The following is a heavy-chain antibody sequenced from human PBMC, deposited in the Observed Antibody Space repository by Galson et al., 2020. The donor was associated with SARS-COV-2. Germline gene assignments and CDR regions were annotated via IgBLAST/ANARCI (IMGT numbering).Heavy chain of an antibody. CDR2: IDAAGNP. V-gene: IGHV3-53*01. D-gene: IGHD2-15*01. J-gene: IGHJ4*02. CDR1: GFTVGSRW. CDR3: LKEGDNINADY. Sequence: GGSLRLSCAASGFTVGSRWISWVRRAPGKGLEWISLIDAAGNPFYADSIKGRFTISRDNIRNIVFLQMNSLRAEDTAVYYCLKEGDNINADYWGPGALVTVSS.